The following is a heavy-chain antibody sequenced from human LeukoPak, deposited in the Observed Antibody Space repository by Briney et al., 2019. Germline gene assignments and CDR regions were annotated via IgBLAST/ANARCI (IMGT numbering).Heavy chain of an antibody. D-gene: IGHD4-17*01. J-gene: IGHJ3*02. V-gene: IGHV4-59*01. CDR3: ARDYTVTHAFDI. CDR2: IYYTGST. Sequence: WETLSLTCTVSGGSISSYYWSWIRQPPGKGLEWIGYIYYTGSTNYNPSLKSRVTISVDTSKNQVSLKLSSVTAADTAVYYCARDYTVTHAFDIWGQGTMVTVSS. CDR1: GGSISSYY.